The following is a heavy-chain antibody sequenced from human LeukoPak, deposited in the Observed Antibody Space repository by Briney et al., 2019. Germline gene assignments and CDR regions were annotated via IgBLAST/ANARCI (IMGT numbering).Heavy chain of an antibody. CDR2: IWYDGNNK. D-gene: IGHD3-10*01. Sequence: GRALRLSCAASGFTFSTYGMQWVRQAPGKGLEWVALIWYDGNNKYYADSVKGRFTISRDNSKNTLYLQMNSLRAEDTAVYYCATDQMYYYGSRSYSPFNHWGQGTLVTVSS. CDR1: GFTFSTYG. J-gene: IGHJ4*02. CDR3: ATDQMYYYGSRSYSPFNH. V-gene: IGHV3-33*01.